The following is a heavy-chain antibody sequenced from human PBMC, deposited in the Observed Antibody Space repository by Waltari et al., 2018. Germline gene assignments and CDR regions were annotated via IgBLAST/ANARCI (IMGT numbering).Heavy chain of an antibody. CDR2: IYYSGST. J-gene: IGHJ5*02. V-gene: IGHV4-39*01. Sequence: QLQLQESGPGLVKPSETLSLTCTVSGGSISSSSYYWGWIRQPPGKGLEWIGSIYYSGSTSYNPSLKSRVTISVDTSKNQFSLKLSSVTAADTAVYYCARLTSYYDSSGYYQGFDPWGQGTLVTVSS. CDR1: GGSISSSSYY. D-gene: IGHD3-22*01. CDR3: ARLTSYYDSSGYYQGFDP.